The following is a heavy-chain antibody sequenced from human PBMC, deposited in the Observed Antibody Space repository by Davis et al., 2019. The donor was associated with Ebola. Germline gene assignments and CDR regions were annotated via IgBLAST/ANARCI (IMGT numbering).Heavy chain of an antibody. Sequence: GGSLRLSCAASGFTFSSYWMSWVRQAPGKGLEWVANIKQDGSEKYYVDSVKGRFTISRDNAKNSLYLQMNSLRAEDTAVYYCARANYDILWRWFDPWGQGTLVTVSS. CDR2: IKQDGSEK. CDR1: GFTFSSYW. V-gene: IGHV3-7*01. CDR3: ARANYDILWRWFDP. D-gene: IGHD3-9*01. J-gene: IGHJ5*02.